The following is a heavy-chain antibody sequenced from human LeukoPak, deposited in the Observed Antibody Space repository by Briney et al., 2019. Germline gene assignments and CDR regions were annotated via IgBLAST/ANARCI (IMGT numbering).Heavy chain of an antibody. V-gene: IGHV1-69*13. CDR1: GGTFSSYA. CDR3: AADLRYSSSWYSYYYYMDV. Sequence: GASVKVSCKASGGTFSSYAISWVRQAPGQGLEWMGGIIPIFGTANYAQKFQGRVTITADESTSTAYMELSSLRSEDTAVYYCAADLRYSSSWYSYYYYMDVWGKGTTVTVSS. D-gene: IGHD6-13*01. J-gene: IGHJ6*03. CDR2: IIPIFGTA.